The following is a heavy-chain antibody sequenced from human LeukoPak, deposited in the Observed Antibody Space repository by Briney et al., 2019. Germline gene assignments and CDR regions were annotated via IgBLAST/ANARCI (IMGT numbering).Heavy chain of an antibody. CDR1: GGSISSYY. D-gene: IGHD6-19*01. J-gene: IGHJ3*02. CDR3: ARDRPYSSGWYPRADAFDI. V-gene: IGHV4-4*07. Sequence: SKTLSLTCTVSGGSISSYYWSWIRQPAGKGLEWIGRIYTSGSTNYNPSLKSRVTMSVDTSKNQFSLKLSSVTAADTAVYYCARDRPYSSGWYPRADAFDIWGRGTMVTVSS. CDR2: IYTSGST.